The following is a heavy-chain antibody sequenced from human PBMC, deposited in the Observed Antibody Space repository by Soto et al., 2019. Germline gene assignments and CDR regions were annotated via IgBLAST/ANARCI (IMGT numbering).Heavy chain of an antibody. Sequence: SETLSLTCTVSGGSISSGSYYWSWIRQHPGKGLEWIGYIYYSGITYYNPSLKSRVTISVDTSRNQFSLRLNSPTAADTAVYYCARDGGSGSYYYYGLDVWGQGTTVTVSS. CDR1: GGSISSGSYY. CDR2: IYYSGIT. J-gene: IGHJ6*02. D-gene: IGHD3-10*01. CDR3: ARDGGSGSYYYYGLDV. V-gene: IGHV4-31*03.